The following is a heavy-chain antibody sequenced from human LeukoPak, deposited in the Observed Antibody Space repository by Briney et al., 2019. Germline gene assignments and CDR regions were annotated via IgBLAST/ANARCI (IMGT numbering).Heavy chain of an antibody. D-gene: IGHD6-13*01. CDR3: ARGPLIAAAGTG. CDR1: GFPLSSYR. Sequence: GGSLRLSCGASGFPLSSYRMSWVRQAPGEGLEWVPNINQDGTEKAYVHSVRGRFTIPRDNAKNALFLQMNSLRAEDTAVYYCARGPLIAAAGTGWGQGTLVTVSS. CDR2: INQDGTEK. J-gene: IGHJ4*02. V-gene: IGHV3-7*03.